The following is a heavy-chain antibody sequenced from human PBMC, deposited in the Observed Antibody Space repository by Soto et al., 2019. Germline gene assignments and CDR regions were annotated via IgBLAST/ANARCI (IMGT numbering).Heavy chain of an antibody. Sequence: EVQLLESGGGLAQPGGSLRLSCVASGFTFSNSAMSWVRHVPGKGLEWAAGISSSGGRTNYADSVKGRFTISRDNSKDTLYLQMNSMRAEDTALYYCAKVQEFCGFNCYIVDSLGQGVLVTVAS. CDR1: GFTFSNSA. CDR2: ISSSGGRT. J-gene: IGHJ4*02. V-gene: IGHV3-23*01. D-gene: IGHD2-21*02. CDR3: AKVQEFCGFNCYIVDS.